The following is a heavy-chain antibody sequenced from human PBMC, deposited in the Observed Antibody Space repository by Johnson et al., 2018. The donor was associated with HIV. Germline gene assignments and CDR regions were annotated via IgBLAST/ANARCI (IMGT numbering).Heavy chain of an antibody. Sequence: QVQLMESGGGLVKPGGSLTLSCAASGFTFSTYGMHWVRQAPGRGLEWVAVISYDGSNKYNVHFTKGRFTISRDNSKDILYLQMNSLRAEDTAVYYCAREPSIAAAGGDGAFDIWGRGTMLTVSS. CDR3: AREPSIAAAGGDGAFDI. J-gene: IGHJ3*02. D-gene: IGHD6-13*01. V-gene: IGHV3-30*03. CDR1: GFTFSTYG. CDR2: ISYDGSNK.